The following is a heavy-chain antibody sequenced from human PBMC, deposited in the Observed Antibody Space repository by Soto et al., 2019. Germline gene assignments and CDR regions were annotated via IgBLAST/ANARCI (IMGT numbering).Heavy chain of an antibody. Sequence: QVQLQESGPGLVKPSQTLSLTCTVSGGSISSGGYYWSWIRQHPGKGLEWIGYIYYSGSTYYNPSLKSRVTISVDTSKNQFSLKLSSVTAADTAVYYCARVSTYYDILTGYYKEVGRFDYWGQGTLVTVSS. V-gene: IGHV4-31*03. CDR1: GGSISSGGYY. CDR3: ARVSTYYDILTGYYKEVGRFDY. D-gene: IGHD3-9*01. J-gene: IGHJ4*02. CDR2: IYYSGST.